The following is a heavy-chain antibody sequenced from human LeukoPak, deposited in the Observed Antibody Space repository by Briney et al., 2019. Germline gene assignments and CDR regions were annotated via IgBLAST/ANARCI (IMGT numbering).Heavy chain of an antibody. D-gene: IGHD6-13*01. CDR1: GFTFSSYA. CDR3: ARVWGYSKILLDY. Sequence: GGSLRLSCAASGFTFSSYAMHWVRQAPGKGLEWVAVISYDGSNKYYADSVKGRFTISRDNSKNTLYLQMNSLRAEDTAVYYCARVWGYSKILLDYWGQGTLVTVSS. J-gene: IGHJ4*02. V-gene: IGHV3-30-3*01. CDR2: ISYDGSNK.